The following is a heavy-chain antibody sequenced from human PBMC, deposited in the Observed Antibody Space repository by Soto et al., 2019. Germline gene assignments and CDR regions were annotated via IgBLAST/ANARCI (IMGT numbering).Heavy chain of an antibody. CDR3: TRGGISGSGRFYHDY. J-gene: IGHJ4*02. V-gene: IGHV3-74*01. CDR2: INSDGSST. Sequence: EVQLVESGGGLVQPGGSLRLSCAASGFTFSRNWMHWVRQAPGKGLVWVSRINSDGSSTNYADSVKGRFTISRDNAKNRLYLQMNSMRSEDTAVYYCTRGGISGSGRFYHDYWGQGTLVTVSS. D-gene: IGHD3-10*01. CDR1: GFTFSRNW.